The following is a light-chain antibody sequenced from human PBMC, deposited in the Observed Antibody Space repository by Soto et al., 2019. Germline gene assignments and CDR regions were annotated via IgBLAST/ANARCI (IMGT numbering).Light chain of an antibody. CDR3: STWDDSLNGVV. V-gene: IGLV1-44*01. CDR1: TSNIGSNT. J-gene: IGLJ3*02. Sequence: QPVLTQPPSASGTPGQRVTISCSGSTSNIGSNTVNWYQQLPRTAPKLLIYSNNERPSGVPDRFSGSKSGTSASLATSGLQSEDEADYYCSTWDDSLNGVVFGGGTKVTVL. CDR2: SNN.